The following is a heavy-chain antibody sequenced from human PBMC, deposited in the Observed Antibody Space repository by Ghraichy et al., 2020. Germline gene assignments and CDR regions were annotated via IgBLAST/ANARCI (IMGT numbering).Heavy chain of an antibody. CDR3: ARGQLARGVGYYYYYMDV. V-gene: IGHV3-33*01. CDR1: GFTFRSYG. Sequence: LSLTCAASGFTFRSYGMHWVRQAPGKGLEWVAVIWYDGSNKYYADSVKGRFTISRDNSKNTLYLQMNSLRAEDTAVYYCARGQLARGVGYYYYYMDVWGKGTTVTVSS. J-gene: IGHJ6*03. D-gene: IGHD6-6*01. CDR2: IWYDGSNK.